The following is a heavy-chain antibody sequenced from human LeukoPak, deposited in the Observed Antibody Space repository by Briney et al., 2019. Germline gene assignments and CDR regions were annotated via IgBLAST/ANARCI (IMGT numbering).Heavy chain of an antibody. CDR3: AKGGVVLRFLEWFDY. Sequence: PGRSLRLSCAASGFTFDDYAMHWVRQAPGKGLEWVSGISWNSGSIGYADSVKGRFTISRDNAKNSLYLQMNSLRAEDTALYYCAKGGVVLRFLEWFDYWGQGTLVTVS. V-gene: IGHV3-9*01. CDR2: ISWNSGSI. D-gene: IGHD3-3*01. CDR1: GFTFDDYA. J-gene: IGHJ4*02.